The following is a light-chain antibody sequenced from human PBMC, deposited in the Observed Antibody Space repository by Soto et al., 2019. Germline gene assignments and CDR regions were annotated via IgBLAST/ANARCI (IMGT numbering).Light chain of an antibody. J-gene: IGLJ2*01. CDR2: DVS. Sequence: QSALTQPASVSGSPGQSVTISCTGTNSDVGNYIYVSWYQQHPGKAPKLMIYDVSNRPSGVSTRFSGSKSGNTASLTISGLQAEDEADYYCSSYTTSTTLVFGGGTKVTVL. V-gene: IGLV2-14*03. CDR3: SSYTTSTTLV. CDR1: NSDVGNYIY.